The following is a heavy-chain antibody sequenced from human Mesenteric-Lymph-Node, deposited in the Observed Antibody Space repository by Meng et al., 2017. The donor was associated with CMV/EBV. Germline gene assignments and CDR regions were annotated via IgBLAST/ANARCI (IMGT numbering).Heavy chain of an antibody. D-gene: IGHD3-3*01. V-gene: IGHV3-21*01. Sequence: GESLKISCAASGFTFSSYSMNWVRQAPGKGLEWVSSISSSSSYIYYADSVKGRFTISRDNAKNSLYLQMNSLRVEDTAVYHCATLPFGVAVPLDFWGQGTLVTVSS. CDR3: ATLPFGVAVPLDF. J-gene: IGHJ4*02. CDR1: GFTFSSYS. CDR2: ISSSSSYI.